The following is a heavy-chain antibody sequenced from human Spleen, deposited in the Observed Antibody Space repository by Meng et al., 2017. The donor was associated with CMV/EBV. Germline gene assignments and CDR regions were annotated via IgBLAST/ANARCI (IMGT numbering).Heavy chain of an antibody. V-gene: IGHV3-23*01. CDR2: VKGRESRL. D-gene: IGHD1-26*01. CDR1: GDSINSGGYY. J-gene: IGHJ3*02. CDR3: AEVNWDPNSRNI. Sequence: ETLSLTCTVSGDSINSGGYYWSWIRQHPGKGLEWVSAVKGRESRLYYADSVKGRFTISRDRSRNAVSLQMNSLRVEDTAIYYCAEVNWDPNSRNIWGPGTKVTVSS.